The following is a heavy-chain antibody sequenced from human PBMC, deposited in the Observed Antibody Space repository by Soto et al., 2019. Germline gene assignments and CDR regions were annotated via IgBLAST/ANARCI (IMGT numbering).Heavy chain of an antibody. Sequence: QVQLQESGPGLVKPSQTLSLTCPISGASISSDDYYWSWFRQPPGKGLEWIGYISYSGSTYYNPSLKSRITISVDTSKTQFSLILSSVTAADTAVFYCAREVNNYYGMDVWGQGTTVTVSS. J-gene: IGHJ6*02. CDR1: GASISSDDYY. V-gene: IGHV4-30-4*01. CDR3: AREVNNYYGMDV. CDR2: ISYSGST.